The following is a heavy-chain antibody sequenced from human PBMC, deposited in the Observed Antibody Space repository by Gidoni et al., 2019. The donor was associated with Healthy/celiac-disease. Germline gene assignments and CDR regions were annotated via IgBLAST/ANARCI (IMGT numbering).Heavy chain of an antibody. CDR3: ARVGDYIWGSYRIDAFDI. J-gene: IGHJ3*02. CDR2: TRNKANSYTT. D-gene: IGHD3-16*02. V-gene: IGHV3-72*01. Sequence: EVQLVESGGGLVQPGGSLRLSCAASGFTFIDQSMDWVRQAPGKGLEWVGRTRNKANSYTTEYAASVKGRFTISRDDSKNSLYLQMNSLKTEDTAVYYCARVGDYIWGSYRIDAFDIWGQGTMVTVSS. CDR1: GFTFIDQS.